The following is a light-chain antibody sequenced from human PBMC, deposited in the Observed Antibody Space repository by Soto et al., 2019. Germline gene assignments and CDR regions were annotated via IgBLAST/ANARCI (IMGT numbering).Light chain of an antibody. Sequence: DIQMTQSPSSLSASVGDRVTITCRASQVISNYLAWYQQKPGKVPKLLIYAASTLQSGVPSRFSGSGSGTDFTLTISSLQPEDVATYYCQKYYSAHFTFGPGTKVDIK. CDR1: QVISNY. J-gene: IGKJ3*01. V-gene: IGKV1-27*01. CDR2: AAS. CDR3: QKYYSAHFT.